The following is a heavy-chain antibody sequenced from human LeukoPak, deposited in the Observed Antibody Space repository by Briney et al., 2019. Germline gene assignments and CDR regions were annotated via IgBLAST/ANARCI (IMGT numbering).Heavy chain of an antibody. D-gene: IGHD1-26*01. CDR2: ISGSGGNT. V-gene: IGHV3-23*01. CDR1: GFIFSNYS. Sequence: PGGSLRLSCAYSGFIFSNYSMSWVRQAPGKGPECVAAISGSGGNTYYADSVKGRFTISRDNSKNTLYVQMNSLRAEDTAVYYCAKSWERQRLLDGTDVWGPGTTVTVSS. CDR3: AKSWERQRLLDGTDV. J-gene: IGHJ6*02.